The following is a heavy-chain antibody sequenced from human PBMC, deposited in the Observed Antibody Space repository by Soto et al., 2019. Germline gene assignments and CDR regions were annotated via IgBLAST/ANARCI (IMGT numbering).Heavy chain of an antibody. J-gene: IGHJ3*02. Sequence: GGSLRLSCAASGFTFSSYAMSWVRQAPGKGLEWVSAISGSGGSTYYADSVKGRFTISRDNSKNTLYLQMNSLRAEDTAVYYCAKGDIMITFGGVTLHDAFDIWGQGTMVTVSS. CDR1: GFTFSSYA. CDR2: ISGSGGST. D-gene: IGHD3-16*01. V-gene: IGHV3-23*01. CDR3: AKGDIMITFGGVTLHDAFDI.